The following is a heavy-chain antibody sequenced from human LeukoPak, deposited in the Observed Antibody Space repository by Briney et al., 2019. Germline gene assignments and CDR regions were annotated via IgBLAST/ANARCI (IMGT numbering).Heavy chain of an antibody. J-gene: IGHJ6*02. Sequence: SVKVSCKASGGTFSSYAISWVRQAPGQGLEWMGGIIPIFGTANYAQKFQGRVTITADESTSTAHMELSSLRSEDTAVYYCALGEYYGSGSYYIPFYYYGMDVWGQGTTVTVSS. CDR3: ALGEYYGSGSYYIPFYYYGMDV. CDR2: IIPIFGTA. V-gene: IGHV1-69*01. CDR1: GGTFSSYA. D-gene: IGHD3-10*01.